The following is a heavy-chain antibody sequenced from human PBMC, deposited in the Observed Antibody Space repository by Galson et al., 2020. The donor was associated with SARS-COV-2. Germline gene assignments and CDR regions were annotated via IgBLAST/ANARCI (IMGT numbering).Heavy chain of an antibody. D-gene: IGHD3-9*01. CDR2: IYYSGST. V-gene: IGHV4-39*01. Sequence: SETLSLTCTVSGGSISSSSYHWGWIRQPPGKGLEWIGSIYYSGSTYYNPSLKSRVTISVDTSKNQFSLKLSSVTAADTAVYYCAKQNLYDILTGYYGVHWFDPWGQGTLVTVSS. J-gene: IGHJ5*02. CDR3: AKQNLYDILTGYYGVHWFDP. CDR1: GGSISSSSYH.